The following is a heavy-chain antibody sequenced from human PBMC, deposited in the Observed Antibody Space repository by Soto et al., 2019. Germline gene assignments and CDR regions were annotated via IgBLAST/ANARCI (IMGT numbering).Heavy chain of an antibody. Sequence: EVQLVESGGGLVQPGGSLRLSCAASGFSFSRYSMNWVRQAPGKGLEWISYISSTSSPIYYADSVKGRFTISRDNAKNSLYLQMNSLRAEDTAVYYCARRERSGSYSDYWGQGTLVTVSS. CDR1: GFSFSRYS. V-gene: IGHV3-48*01. CDR3: ARRERSGSYSDY. J-gene: IGHJ4*02. CDR2: ISSTSSPI. D-gene: IGHD1-26*01.